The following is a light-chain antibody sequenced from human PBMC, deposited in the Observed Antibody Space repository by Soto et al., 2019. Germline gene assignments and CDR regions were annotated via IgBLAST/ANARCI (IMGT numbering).Light chain of an antibody. J-gene: IGKJ5*01. CDR2: WAS. Sequence: EIVMTQSPATLSVSPGERATLSCRASQSVGSDLAWYQQKPGQPPKLLIVWASTRASGVPDRFSGSGSGTDFTLSIGSLQAEDVAVYYCQQYYHAPITFGQGTRLEIK. CDR3: QQYYHAPIT. V-gene: IGKV3-15*01. CDR1: QSVGSD.